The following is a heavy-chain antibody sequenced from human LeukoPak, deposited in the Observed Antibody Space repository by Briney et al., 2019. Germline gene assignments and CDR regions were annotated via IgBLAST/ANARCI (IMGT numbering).Heavy chain of an antibody. CDR2: ISGNGGST. CDR1: GFTFSTYA. CDR3: AKQTAEGDYDFWSGYYGFDY. D-gene: IGHD3-3*01. J-gene: IGHJ4*02. Sequence: GGSLRLSCAASGFTFSTYAMTWVRQAPGKGLEWVSAISGNGGSTYSADSVKGRFTISRDNSKNTLYLQMNSLRAEDTALYYCAKQTAEGDYDFWSGYYGFDYWGQGTLVTVSS. V-gene: IGHV3-23*01.